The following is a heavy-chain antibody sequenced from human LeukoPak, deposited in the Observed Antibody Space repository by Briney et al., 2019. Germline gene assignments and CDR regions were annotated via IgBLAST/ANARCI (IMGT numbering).Heavy chain of an antibody. Sequence: GGSLRLSCAASVVTFSAYSMDWVRQAPGEGLEWVSYISSSSSTIYYADSVKGRFTISRDNAKNSLYLQMNSLRDEDTAVYYCARDRGELQSLQVPYWGQGTLVTVSS. J-gene: IGHJ4*02. CDR3: ARDRGELQSLQVPY. D-gene: IGHD3-10*01. V-gene: IGHV3-48*02. CDR2: ISSSSSTI. CDR1: VVTFSAYS.